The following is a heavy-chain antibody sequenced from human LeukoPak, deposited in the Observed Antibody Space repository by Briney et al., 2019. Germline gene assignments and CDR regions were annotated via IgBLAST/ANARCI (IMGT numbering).Heavy chain of an antibody. Sequence: GGSLRLSCAASGFTFSSYGMSWVRQAPGKGLEWVSSISDDGRSTYYADSVKGRFTISKDNSKNTMYLQMNNLRVEDTAIYYCAKRVPYTSSSVYFYYWGQGTLVTVSS. D-gene: IGHD6-6*01. CDR2: ISDDGRST. CDR1: GFTFSSYG. CDR3: AKRVPYTSSSVYFYY. V-gene: IGHV3-23*01. J-gene: IGHJ4*02.